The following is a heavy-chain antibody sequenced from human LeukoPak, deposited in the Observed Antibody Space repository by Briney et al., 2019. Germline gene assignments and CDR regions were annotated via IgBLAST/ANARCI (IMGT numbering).Heavy chain of an antibody. J-gene: IGHJ3*02. CDR1: GYSFTSYW. Sequence: GESLKISCKGSGYSFTSYWVGCVRQMPGKGLEWMGIIYPGDSDTRYSPSFQGQVTISVDKSISTAYLQWSSLKASDTAMYYCATPYSGSYRDAFDIWGQGTMVTVSS. D-gene: IGHD1-26*01. CDR3: ATPYSGSYRDAFDI. CDR2: IYPGDSDT. V-gene: IGHV5-51*01.